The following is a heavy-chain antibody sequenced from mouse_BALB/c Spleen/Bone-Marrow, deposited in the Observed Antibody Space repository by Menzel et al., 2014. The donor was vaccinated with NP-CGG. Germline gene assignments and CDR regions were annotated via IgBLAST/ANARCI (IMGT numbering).Heavy chain of an antibody. CDR2: ILPGSGST. D-gene: IGHD2-3*01. CDR3: ARWGWSFDY. CDR1: GYTFSDYW. V-gene: IGHV1-9*01. Sequence: QVQLQQSGAELMKPGASVKMSCKATGYTFSDYWIEWVKQRPGHGLEWIGEILPGSGSTNCNEKFKGKATFTVEASSNTAYMHLSSLTSEDSAVYFCARWGWSFDYWGQGTTPTVSS. J-gene: IGHJ2*01.